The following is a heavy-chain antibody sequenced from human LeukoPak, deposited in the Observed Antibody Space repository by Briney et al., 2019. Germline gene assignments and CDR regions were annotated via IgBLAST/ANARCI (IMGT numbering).Heavy chain of an antibody. CDR2: IYSGSST. J-gene: IGHJ4*02. D-gene: IGHD2-15*01. CDR1: GFTVRSNY. CDR3: AKARYCSGGSCFPQLTPDY. Sequence: GGSLRLSCAASGFTVRSNYMSWVRQAPGRGLEWVSLIYSGSSTYYADSVRGRFTISRDNSKNTLYLQMNSLRAEDTAVYYCAKARYCSGGSCFPQLTPDYWGQGTLVTVSS. V-gene: IGHV3-53*01.